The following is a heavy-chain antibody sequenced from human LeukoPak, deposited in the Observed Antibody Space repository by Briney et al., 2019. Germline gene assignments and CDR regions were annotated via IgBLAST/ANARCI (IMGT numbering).Heavy chain of an antibody. J-gene: IGHJ5*02. D-gene: IGHD6-6*01. V-gene: IGHV4-59*01. Sequence: SETLSLTCTVSGASISGYFWSWIRQPPGKGLEWIGYISSSGNTNYNPSLKSRVTISVDTSKNRFSLKLSSVTAADTAVFYCARTRSSGWFDPWGQGTLVTVSS. CDR1: GASISGYF. CDR3: ARTRSSGWFDP. CDR2: ISSSGNT.